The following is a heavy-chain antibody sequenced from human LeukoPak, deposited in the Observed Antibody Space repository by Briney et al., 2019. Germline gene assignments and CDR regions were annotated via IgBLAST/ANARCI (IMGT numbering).Heavy chain of an antibody. J-gene: IGHJ4*02. D-gene: IGHD3-10*01. CDR2: ISWNSGSI. CDR3: AKDAFYYGSGFEGAFDY. CDR1: GFTFDDYA. V-gene: IGHV3-9*01. Sequence: PGGSLRHSCAASGFTFDDYAMHWVRQAPGKGLEWVSGISWNSGSIGYADSVKGRFTISRDNAKNSLYLQMNSLRAEDTALYYCAKDAFYYGSGFEGAFDYRGQGTLVTVSS.